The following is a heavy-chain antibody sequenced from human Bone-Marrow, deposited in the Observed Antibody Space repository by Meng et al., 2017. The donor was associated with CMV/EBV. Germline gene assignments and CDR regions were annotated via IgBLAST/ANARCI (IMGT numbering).Heavy chain of an antibody. CDR1: GGTFSSYA. CDR2: IIPIFSTT. D-gene: IGHD2-2*01. CDR3: ARDRTYCSSTSCFPTAYNGFDP. V-gene: IGHV1-69*05. Sequence: SVKVSCKASGGTFSSYAISWVRQAPGQGLEWMGGIIPIFSTTNYAQKFQGRVTITTDESTSTAYMELSSLRSEDTAVYYCARDRTYCSSTSCFPTAYNGFDPWGQGTLVTVSS. J-gene: IGHJ5*02.